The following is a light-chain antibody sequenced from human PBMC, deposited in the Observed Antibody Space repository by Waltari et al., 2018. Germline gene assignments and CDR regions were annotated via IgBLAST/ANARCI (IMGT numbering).Light chain of an antibody. CDR2: NTT. J-gene: IGLJ1*01. Sequence: LSSGSVSSNSHPSWYQQTPGQAPRTLIYNTTTRLSGVPDRFPGSILGNKAALTITGAQADDESDYYCLLFMGGGVYVFGTGTKVTVL. V-gene: IGLV8-61*01. CDR1: SGSVSSNSH. CDR3: LLFMGGGVYV.